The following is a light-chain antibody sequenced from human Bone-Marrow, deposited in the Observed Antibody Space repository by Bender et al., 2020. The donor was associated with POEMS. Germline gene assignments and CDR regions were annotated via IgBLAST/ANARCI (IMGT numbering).Light chain of an antibody. J-gene: IGLJ3*02. Sequence: QSALTQPASVSGSPGQSITISCTGISSEIGDHKFVSWYQNHPGKAPKLIIYEVTKRPSGVSNRFAGSKSGNTASLTISGLQAEDEGDYYCCSYAGSSTWVFGGGTRLAVL. CDR1: SSEIGDHKF. V-gene: IGLV2-23*02. CDR3: CSYAGSSTWV. CDR2: EVT.